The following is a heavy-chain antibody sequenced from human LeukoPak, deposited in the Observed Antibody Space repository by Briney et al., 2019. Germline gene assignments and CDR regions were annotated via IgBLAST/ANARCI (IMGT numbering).Heavy chain of an antibody. CDR2: INRNSGGT. CDR3: ATDAWGYYDSSGYYRQADY. V-gene: IGHV1-2*06. J-gene: IGHJ4*02. CDR1: GYTFTGYY. D-gene: IGHD3-22*01. Sequence: GASVKVSCKTSGYTFTGYYMHWVRQAPGQGLEWMGRINRNSGGTNYAQKFQGRVTMTRDASITTAYMELSRLRSDDTAVYYCATDAWGYYDSSGYYRQADYWGQGTLVTVSS.